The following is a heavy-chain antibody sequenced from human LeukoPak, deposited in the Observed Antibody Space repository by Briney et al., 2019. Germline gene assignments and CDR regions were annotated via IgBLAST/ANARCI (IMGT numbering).Heavy chain of an antibody. V-gene: IGHV4-59*01. CDR2: IYYSGST. J-gene: IGHJ4*02. CDR3: AKAHITMVWGVISQPDYYFDY. D-gene: IGHD3-10*01. CDR1: GGSISSYY. Sequence: SETLSLTCTVSGGSISSYYWSWIRHPPGKGLEWIGYIYYSGSTNYNPSLKSRVTISVDTSKNQFSLKLSYVTAADTAVYYCAKAHITMVWGVISQPDYYFDYWGQGTLVTVSS.